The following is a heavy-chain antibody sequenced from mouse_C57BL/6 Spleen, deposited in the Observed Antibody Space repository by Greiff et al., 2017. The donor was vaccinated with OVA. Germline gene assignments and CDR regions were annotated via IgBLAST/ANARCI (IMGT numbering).Heavy chain of an antibody. J-gene: IGHJ1*03. Sequence: VQLQQPGAELVKPGASVKLSCKASGYTFTSYWMQWVKQRPGQGLEWIGKIDPSDSYTNYNQKFKGKATLTVDTSSSTAYMQLSSLTSEDSAVYYCARRRLYGSEGYFDVWGTGTTVTVSS. V-gene: IGHV1-50*01. CDR3: ARRRLYGSEGYFDV. CDR2: IDPSDSYT. D-gene: IGHD1-1*01. CDR1: GYTFTSYW.